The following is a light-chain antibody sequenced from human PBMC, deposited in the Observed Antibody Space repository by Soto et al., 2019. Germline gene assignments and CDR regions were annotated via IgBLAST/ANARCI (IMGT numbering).Light chain of an antibody. CDR1: SRDIGGYDF. Sequence: QSVLTQPPSASGSPGQAVTISCTGTSRDIGGYDFVSWYQVRPGEAPQLIIYNVNGRPSGVPRRFSGSKSGNTASLTVSGLQAVDEADYYCSSYSDTIIRFVFGTGTKVTVL. J-gene: IGLJ1*01. CDR3: SSYSDTIIRFV. CDR2: NVN. V-gene: IGLV2-8*01.